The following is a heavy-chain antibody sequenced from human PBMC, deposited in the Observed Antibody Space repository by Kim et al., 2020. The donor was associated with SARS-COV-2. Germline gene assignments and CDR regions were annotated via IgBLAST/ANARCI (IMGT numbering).Heavy chain of an antibody. Sequence: SETLSLTCAVYTGSFSGYYWSWIRQPPGKGLEWIGEINRDGSANYNPSLRSRVSISVDTSKNQFSLKLNSVTAADTAVYYCARGRGGDGWYFDLWGRDPLVTVSS. D-gene: IGHD2-21*02. V-gene: IGHV4-34*01. CDR1: TGSFSGYY. CDR3: ARGRGGDGWYFDL. J-gene: IGHJ2*01. CDR2: INRDGSA.